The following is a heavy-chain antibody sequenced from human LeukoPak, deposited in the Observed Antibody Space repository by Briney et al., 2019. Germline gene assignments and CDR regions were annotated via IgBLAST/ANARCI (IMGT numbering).Heavy chain of an antibody. V-gene: IGHV4-59*08. CDR3: ARHRAIAAAGSPFDY. CDR2: ILYSGST. D-gene: IGHD6-13*01. CDR1: GGSISSDY. Sequence: SETLSLTCSVSGGSISSDYWSWIRQPPEKGLEWIGYILYSGSTNYNPSLKSRVTISVDASKNQFSLKLSSLTAADTAVYYCARHRAIAAAGSPFDYWGQGTLVTVSS. J-gene: IGHJ4*02.